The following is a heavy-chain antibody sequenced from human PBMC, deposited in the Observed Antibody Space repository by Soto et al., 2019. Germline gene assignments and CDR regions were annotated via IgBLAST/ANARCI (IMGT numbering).Heavy chain of an antibody. CDR2: TYYRSKWYN. V-gene: IGHV6-1*01. J-gene: IGHJ6*03. CDR3: ARVSIGGTEPYYYYYMAV. CDR1: GDSVSSNSAA. Sequence: QVQLQQSGPGLVKPSQTLSLTCAISGDSVSSNSAAWNWIRQSPSRGLEWLGRTYYRSKWYNDYAVSVKSRITINPDTSKNQFSLQLNSVTPEATAVYYCARVSIGGTEPYYYYYMAVWGKGTTVTVSS. D-gene: IGHD3-10*01.